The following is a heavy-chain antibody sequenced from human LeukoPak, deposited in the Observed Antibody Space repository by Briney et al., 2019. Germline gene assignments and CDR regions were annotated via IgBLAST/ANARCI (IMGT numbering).Heavy chain of an antibody. V-gene: IGHV4-59*08. CDR2: IYYSGST. CDR1: GGSISSYY. J-gene: IGHJ4*02. CDR3: ARYSSGYYSYYFDY. D-gene: IGHD3-22*01. Sequence: SETLSLTCTVSGGSISSYYWSWIRQPPGKGLEWIGYIYYSGSTNYNPSLKGRVTISVDTSKNQFSLKLSSVTAADTAVYYCARYSSGYYSYYFDYWGQGTLVTVSS.